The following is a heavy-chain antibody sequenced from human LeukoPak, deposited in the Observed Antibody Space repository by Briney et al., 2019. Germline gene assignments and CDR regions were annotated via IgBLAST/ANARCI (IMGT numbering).Heavy chain of an antibody. CDR2: IWYDGSNK. V-gene: IGHV3-33*01. CDR3: ARAYSTTRENLYYFDY. D-gene: IGHD4-11*01. CDR1: GFTFSSYG. Sequence: PGGSLRLSCAASGFTFSSYGMHWVRQAPGKGLEWVAVIWYDGSNKYYADSVKGRFTIYRDNSKNTLYLQMNSLRAEDTAVYYCARAYSTTRENLYYFDYWGQGTLVTVSS. J-gene: IGHJ4*02.